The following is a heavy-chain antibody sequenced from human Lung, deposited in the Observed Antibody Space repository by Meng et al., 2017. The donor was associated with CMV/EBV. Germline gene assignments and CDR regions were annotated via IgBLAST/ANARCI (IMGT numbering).Heavy chain of an antibody. V-gene: IGHV3-30*04. CDR3: TRSPLGGESDY. CDR1: GFTFSDFS. D-gene: IGHD3-16*01. Sequence: GGTLRLSCAASGFTFSDFSMHWVRQAPGKGLEWVALISYHGKNEYYADSVKGRLTISRDYSKNTVSLQMSSLRPEDTAVYYCTRSPLGGESDYWGQGTLVTVSS. J-gene: IGHJ4*02. CDR2: ISYHGKNE.